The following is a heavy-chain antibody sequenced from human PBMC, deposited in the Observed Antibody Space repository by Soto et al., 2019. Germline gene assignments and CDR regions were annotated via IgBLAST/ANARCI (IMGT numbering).Heavy chain of an antibody. V-gene: IGHV1-69*13. CDR2: IIPIFGTA. Sequence: SVKVSCKASGGTFSSYAISWVRQAPGQGLEWMGGIIPIFGTANYAQKFKGRVTITADESTSTAYMELSNLRSEDTAVYYCARDKPPVYSSSAGYPNWFDPWGQGTLVTVSS. J-gene: IGHJ5*02. CDR1: GGTFSSYA. D-gene: IGHD6-6*01. CDR3: ARDKPPVYSSSAGYPNWFDP.